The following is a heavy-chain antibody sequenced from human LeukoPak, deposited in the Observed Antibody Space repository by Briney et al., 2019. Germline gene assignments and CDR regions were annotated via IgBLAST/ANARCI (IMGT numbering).Heavy chain of an antibody. Sequence: PSETLSLTCTVSGGSISSYYWSWIRQPPGKGLEWIGYIYYSGSTNYNPSLRSRVTISVDTSKNQFSLKLSSVTAADTAVYYCARAPENIAVAGTHDAFDIWGQGTMVTVSS. D-gene: IGHD6-19*01. J-gene: IGHJ3*02. V-gene: IGHV4-59*01. CDR2: IYYSGST. CDR1: GGSISSYY. CDR3: ARAPENIAVAGTHDAFDI.